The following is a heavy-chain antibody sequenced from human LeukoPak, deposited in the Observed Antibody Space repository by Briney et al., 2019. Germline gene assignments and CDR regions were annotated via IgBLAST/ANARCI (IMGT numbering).Heavy chain of an antibody. CDR2: IRQDGGER. J-gene: IGHJ4*02. CDR1: GFTFSNYW. Sequence: PGGSLRLSCAASGFTFSNYWMSWVRQAPGKGLEWLAIIRQDGGERYYVDSVKGRFTISRDNAKNSLFLQMNRLRADDTAVYYCVRDKVSESSYGSVFDYWGQKTLVTVSS. D-gene: IGHD1-26*01. V-gene: IGHV3-7*01. CDR3: VRDKVSESSYGSVFDY.